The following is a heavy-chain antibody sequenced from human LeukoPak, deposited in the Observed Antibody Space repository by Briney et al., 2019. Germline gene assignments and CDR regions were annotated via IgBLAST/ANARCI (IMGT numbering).Heavy chain of an antibody. CDR2: IYYSGST. CDR3: AREAVGFLET. D-gene: IGHD3-3*01. J-gene: IGHJ5*02. Sequence: SETLSLTCTVSGGSVSSYYWSWIRQPPGKGLEWIGYIYYSGSTNYNPSLKSRVTISVDTSKNQFSLKLSSVTAADTAVYYCAREAVGFLETWGQGTLVTVSS. V-gene: IGHV4-59*02. CDR1: GGSVSSYY.